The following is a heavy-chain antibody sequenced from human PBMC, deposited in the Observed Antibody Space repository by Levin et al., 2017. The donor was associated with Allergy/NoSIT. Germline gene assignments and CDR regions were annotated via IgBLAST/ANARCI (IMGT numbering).Heavy chain of an antibody. J-gene: IGHJ6*02. D-gene: IGHD6-13*01. CDR3: ARDRSEGRRWYEGYLYYGMDV. V-gene: IGHV3-30-3*01. Sequence: GESLKISCAASGFTFSNYAMHWVRQAPGKGLEWVALISYDGSNEYYADSVKGRFTISRDNSKNTLYLQMNSLKTEDTAVYYCARDRSEGRRWYEGYLYYGMDVWGQGTTVTVSS. CDR1: GFTFSNYA. CDR2: ISYDGSNE.